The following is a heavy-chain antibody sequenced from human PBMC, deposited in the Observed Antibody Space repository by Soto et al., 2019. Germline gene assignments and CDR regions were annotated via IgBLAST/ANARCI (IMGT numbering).Heavy chain of an antibody. CDR3: AKDPAGMYSSGWSQSFDF. D-gene: IGHD6-19*01. J-gene: IGHJ4*02. CDR1: GFSFSDYW. CDR2: IVEGGGGR. Sequence: GGSLRLSCAASGFSFSDYWMSWVRQAPGKGLEWVAGIVEGGGGRYYADSVKGRFTISRDNSKNTVYLQMSSLRAEDTAMYYCAKDPAGMYSSGWSQSFDFWGQGTQVTVSS. V-gene: IGHV3-23*01.